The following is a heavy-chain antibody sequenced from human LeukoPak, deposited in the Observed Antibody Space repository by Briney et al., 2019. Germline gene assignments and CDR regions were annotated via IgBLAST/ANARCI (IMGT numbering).Heavy chain of an antibody. CDR2: IYSGGST. V-gene: IGHV3-66*01. Sequence: TGGSLRLSCAASGFTVSSNYMSWVRQAPGKGLEWVSVIYSGGSTYYADSVKGRFTISRDNSKNTLYLQMNSLRAEDTAVYYCSPYSSSWYSSDWFDPWGQGTLVTVSS. CDR1: GFTVSSNY. CDR3: SPYSSSWYSSDWFDP. J-gene: IGHJ5*02. D-gene: IGHD6-13*01.